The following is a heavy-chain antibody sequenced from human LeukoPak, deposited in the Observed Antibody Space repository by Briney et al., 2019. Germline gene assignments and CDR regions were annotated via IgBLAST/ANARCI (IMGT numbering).Heavy chain of an antibody. CDR2: IYSSGST. CDR3: ARKDGDY. J-gene: IGHJ4*02. CDR1: GASISAFH. Sequence: SETLSLTCTVSGASISAFHWTWFRQPAGKGLEWIGLIYSSGSTLFNPSLKSRVALSVDLTKNQLSLKLTSVTAADTAMYYCARKDGDYWGRGTLVTVSS. V-gene: IGHV4-4*07.